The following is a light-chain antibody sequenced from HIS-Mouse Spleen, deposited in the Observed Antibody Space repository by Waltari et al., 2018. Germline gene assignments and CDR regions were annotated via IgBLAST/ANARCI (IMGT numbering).Light chain of an antibody. V-gene: IGLV1-47*01. CDR1: RSNIGSNY. CDR3: CSYAGSSTWV. J-gene: IGLJ3*02. Sequence: QSVLTQPPSASGTPGQRVTISCSGSRSNIGSNYVYWCQQLPGTAPKLLIYRNNQRPSGVPDRFSGSKSGTSASLAISGIRSEDEADYYCCSYAGSSTWVFGGGTKLTVL. CDR2: RNN.